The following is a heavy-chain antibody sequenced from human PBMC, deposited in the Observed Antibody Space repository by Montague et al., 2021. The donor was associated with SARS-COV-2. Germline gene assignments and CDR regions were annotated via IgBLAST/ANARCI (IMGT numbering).Heavy chain of an antibody. J-gene: IGHJ4*02. V-gene: IGHV4-4*07. Sequence: SETLSLTCSISGVSITSYYRCWVRQPAGTGLEWICHIYASGSTNYNPSLKSRVRLSMDNHKNQFSLYLESLTAADTAVSDCVRAVGHWYYFDYWGQGALVTVSS. CDR1: GVSITSYY. D-gene: IGHD1-26*01. CDR3: VRAVGHWYYFDY. CDR2: IYASGST.